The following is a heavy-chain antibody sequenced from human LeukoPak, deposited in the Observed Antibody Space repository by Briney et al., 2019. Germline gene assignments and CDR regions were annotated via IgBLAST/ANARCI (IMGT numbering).Heavy chain of an antibody. D-gene: IGHD3-9*01. V-gene: IGHV4-59*12. CDR1: GATISVYY. CDR3: ARRSYDILTGFKYGMDV. Sequence: SETLSLTCSASGATISVYYWSGIRQPPGKGLEWIGYFYNSGSTNYNPSLKSRVTISVHTSKNQFSLNLSSVTAADTAVYYCARRSYDILTGFKYGMDVCFQGSTVTVSS. CDR2: FYNSGST. J-gene: IGHJ6*02.